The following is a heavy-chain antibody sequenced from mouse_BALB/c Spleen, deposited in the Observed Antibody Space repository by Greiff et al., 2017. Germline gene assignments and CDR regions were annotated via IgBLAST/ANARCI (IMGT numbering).Heavy chain of an antibody. D-gene: IGHD2-12*01. V-gene: IGHV5-4*02. CDR2: ISDGGSYT. CDR1: GFTFSDYY. Sequence: EVHLVESGGGLVKPGGSLKLSCAASGFTFSDYYMYWVRQTPEKRLEWVATISDGGSYTYYPDSVKGRFTISRDNAKNNLYLQMSSLRSEDTALYYCARGGYYHGFAYWGQGTLVTVSA. CDR3: ARGGYYHGFAY. J-gene: IGHJ3*01.